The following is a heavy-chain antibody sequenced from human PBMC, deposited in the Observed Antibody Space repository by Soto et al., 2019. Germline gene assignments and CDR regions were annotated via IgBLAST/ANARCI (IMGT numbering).Heavy chain of an antibody. D-gene: IGHD3-16*01. CDR1: GGSISSGGYY. V-gene: IGHV4-31*03. Sequence: QVQLQESGPGLVKPSQTLSLTCTVSGGSISSGGYYWSWIRQHPGKGLEWIGYVYYSGSTYYNPSLKSRVTISVDTSKNQFPLKLSSVTAADTAVYYCAREFRGADGMDVWGQGTTVTVSS. CDR2: VYYSGST. CDR3: AREFRGADGMDV. J-gene: IGHJ6*02.